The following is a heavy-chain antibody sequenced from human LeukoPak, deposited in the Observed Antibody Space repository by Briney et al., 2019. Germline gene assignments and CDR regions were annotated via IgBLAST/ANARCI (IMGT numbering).Heavy chain of an antibody. CDR2: IYYSGST. V-gene: IGHV4-59*08. J-gene: IGHJ4*02. D-gene: IGHD5-12*01. Sequence: NPSETLSLTCTVSGGSISSYYWSWIRQPPGKGLEWIGYIYYSGSTNYNPSLKSRVTISVDTSKNQFSLKLSSVTAADTAVYYCARHRSGYDLGGDYFDYWGQGTLVTVSS. CDR3: ARHRSGYDLGGDYFDY. CDR1: GGSISSYY.